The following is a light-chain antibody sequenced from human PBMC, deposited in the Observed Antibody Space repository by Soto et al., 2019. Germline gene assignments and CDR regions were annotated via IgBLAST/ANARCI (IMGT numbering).Light chain of an antibody. J-gene: IGKJ1*01. Sequence: LVLTHSPGTMSFSPGESTKLYCRASQSVSNHFAWYQQKPGQAPRLLIYAASTRAAGVPVRFSGSGSETEFTLTIRSLQSEDFALYYCHQYNNWPWTFGQGIEVDIK. CDR2: AAS. CDR3: HQYNNWPWT. CDR1: QSVSNH. V-gene: IGKV3-15*01.